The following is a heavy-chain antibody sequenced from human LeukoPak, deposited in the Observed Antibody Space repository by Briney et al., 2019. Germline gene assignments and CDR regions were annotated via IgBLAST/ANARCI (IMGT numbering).Heavy chain of an antibody. CDR2: ISYDGSNK. Sequence: GGSLRLSCAASGFTFSSYAMHWVRQAPGKGLEWVAVISYDGSNKYYADSVKGRFTISRDNSKNTLYPQMNSLRAEDTAVYYCARDRRPAGATGSAFDIWGQGTMVTVSS. CDR1: GFTFSSYA. CDR3: ARDRRPAGATGSAFDI. J-gene: IGHJ3*02. V-gene: IGHV3-30*04. D-gene: IGHD1-26*01.